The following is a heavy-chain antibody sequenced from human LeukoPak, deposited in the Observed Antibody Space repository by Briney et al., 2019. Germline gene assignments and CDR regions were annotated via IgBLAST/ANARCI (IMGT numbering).Heavy chain of an antibody. CDR2: IYYSGST. Sequence: SESLSLTCTVSGGSISGYHWSWIRQPPGKGLEWIGYIYYSGSTNYNPSLKSRVTISVDTSKNQFSLKLSSVTAGDTAVYYCAARRGGTDYWGQGTLVTVSS. D-gene: IGHD3-10*01. CDR1: GGSISGYH. J-gene: IGHJ4*02. CDR3: AARRGGTDY. V-gene: IGHV4-59*01.